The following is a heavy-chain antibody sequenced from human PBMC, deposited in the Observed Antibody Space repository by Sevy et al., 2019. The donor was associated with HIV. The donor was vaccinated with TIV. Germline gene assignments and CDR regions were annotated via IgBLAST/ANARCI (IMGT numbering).Heavy chain of an antibody. CDR3: ATDSGYDDGFDV. CDR2: IKQDGSEK. D-gene: IGHD5-12*01. CDR1: GFTFSSYW. J-gene: IGHJ3*01. Sequence: EGSLRLSCAASGFTFSSYWMSWVRQAPGKGLEWVANIKQDGSEKYYVDSVKGRFTISRDNTKNSLYLQMNSLRAEDTAVYYCATDSGYDDGFDVWGQGTMVTVSS. V-gene: IGHV3-7*01.